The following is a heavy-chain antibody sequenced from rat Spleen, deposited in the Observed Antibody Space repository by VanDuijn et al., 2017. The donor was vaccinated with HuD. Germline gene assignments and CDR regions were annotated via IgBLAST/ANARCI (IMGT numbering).Heavy chain of an antibody. Sequence: SDGGLVQPGRSLKLSCAASGFTFRDYYMAWVRQEPTKGLEWVATISYDGSSTYYQDSVKGRFTISRDNAESILNLQMDSLRSEVTATYYCARSVFDYWGQGVMVTVSS. CDR2: ISYDGSST. J-gene: IGHJ2*01. V-gene: IGHV5-29*01. CDR1: GFTFRDYY. CDR3: ARSVFDY.